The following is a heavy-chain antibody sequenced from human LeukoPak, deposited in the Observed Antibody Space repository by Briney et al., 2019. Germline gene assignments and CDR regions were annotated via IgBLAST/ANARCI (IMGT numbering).Heavy chain of an antibody. J-gene: IGHJ3*02. CDR1: GSTFSSYE. CDR2: ISSSGSTI. V-gene: IGHV3-48*03. CDR3: AKGGFFSQPGAFDI. Sequence: GGSLRLSCAASGSTFSSYEMNWVRQAPGKGLEWVSYISSSGSTIYYADSVKGRFTISRDNAKNSLYLQMNSLRAEDTAVYYCAKGGFFSQPGAFDIWGQGTMVTVSS. D-gene: IGHD3-3*01.